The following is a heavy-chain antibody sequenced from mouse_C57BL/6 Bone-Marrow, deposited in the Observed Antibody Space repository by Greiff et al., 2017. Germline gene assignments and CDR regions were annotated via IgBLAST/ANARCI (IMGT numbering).Heavy chain of an antibody. V-gene: IGHV1-82*01. CDR1: GYAFSSSW. Sequence: QVQLKQSGPELVKPGASVKISCKASGYAFSSSWLNWVKQRPGKGLEWIGRIYPGDGDTNYNGKFKGKATLTADTSSSTAYMQLSSLTSDDSAVYFCARGGSSGPFAYWGQGTLVTVSA. CDR3: ARGGSSGPFAY. D-gene: IGHD3-2*02. CDR2: IYPGDGDT. J-gene: IGHJ3*01.